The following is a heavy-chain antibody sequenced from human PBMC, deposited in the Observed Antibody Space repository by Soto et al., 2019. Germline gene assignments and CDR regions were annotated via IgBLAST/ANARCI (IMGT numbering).Heavy chain of an antibody. CDR1: GGSFSGYY. J-gene: IGHJ5*02. D-gene: IGHD3-10*01. CDR2: INHSGST. Sequence: SETLSLTCAVYGGSFSGYYWSWIRQPPGKGLEWIGEINHSGSTNYNPSLKSRVTISVDTSKNQFSLKLSSVTAADTAVYYCARELFGRSVWFDPWGQGTLVTVS. V-gene: IGHV4-34*01. CDR3: ARELFGRSVWFDP.